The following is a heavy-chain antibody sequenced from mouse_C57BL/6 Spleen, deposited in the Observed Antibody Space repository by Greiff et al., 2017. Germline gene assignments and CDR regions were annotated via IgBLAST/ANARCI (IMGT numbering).Heavy chain of an antibody. CDR2: ISYDGSN. J-gene: IGHJ1*03. CDR1: GYSITSGYY. D-gene: IGHD2-2*01. Sequence: EVQRVESGPGLVKPSQSLSLTCSVTGYSITSGYYWNWIRQFPGNKLEWMGYISYDGSNNYNPSLKNRISITRDTSKNQFFLKLNSVTTEDTATYYCAGLSNPFYWYFDVWGTGTTVTVSS. V-gene: IGHV3-6*01. CDR3: AGLSNPFYWYFDV.